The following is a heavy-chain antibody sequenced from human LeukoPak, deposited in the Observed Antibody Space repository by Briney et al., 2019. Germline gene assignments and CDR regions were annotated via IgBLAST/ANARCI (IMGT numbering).Heavy chain of an antibody. CDR3: ARAGSYYDILTGYYTENYFDY. CDR1: GFTFSSYS. J-gene: IGHJ4*02. CDR2: ISSSSSYI. V-gene: IGHV3-21*01. D-gene: IGHD3-9*01. Sequence: GGSLRLSCAASGFTFSSYSMNWVRQAPGKGLEWVSSISSSSSYIYYADSVKGRFTISRDNAKNSLYLQMNSLRAEDTAVYYCARAGSYYDILTGYYTENYFDYWGQGTLVTVSS.